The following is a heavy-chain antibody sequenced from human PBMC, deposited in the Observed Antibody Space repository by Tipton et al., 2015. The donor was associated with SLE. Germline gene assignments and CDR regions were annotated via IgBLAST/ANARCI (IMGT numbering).Heavy chain of an antibody. D-gene: IGHD2-15*01. CDR1: GGSISGSHYY. CDR2: IYYSGST. J-gene: IGHJ4*02. Sequence: TLSLTCTVSGGSISGSHYYWGWIRQPPGKGLEWIGSIYYSGSTYYNPSLKSRVTISVDTSRTHFSLKLTSVTAADTAVYYCARGEWWTGDVDYWGQGTLVTVSS. V-gene: IGHV4-39*07. CDR3: ARGEWWTGDVDY.